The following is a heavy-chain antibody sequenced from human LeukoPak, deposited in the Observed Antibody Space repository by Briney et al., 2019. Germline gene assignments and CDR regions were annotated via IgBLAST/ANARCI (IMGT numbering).Heavy chain of an antibody. D-gene: IGHD3-9*01. CDR2: IRYDGSNK. CDR1: GFTFSSYG. V-gene: IGHV3-30*02. CDR3: AKDILTGYYGYYMDV. J-gene: IGHJ6*03. Sequence: GGSLRLSCAASGFTFSSYGMHWVRQAPGKGLEWVAFIRYDGSNKYYADSVKGRFTISRDNSKNTLYLQMNSLRADDTAVYYCAKDILTGYYGYYMDVWGKGTTVTISS.